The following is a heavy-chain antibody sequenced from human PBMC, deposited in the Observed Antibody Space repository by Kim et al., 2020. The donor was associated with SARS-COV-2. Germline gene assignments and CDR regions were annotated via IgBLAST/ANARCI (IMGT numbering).Heavy chain of an antibody. CDR3: ARGENWNDVDIGLDWFDP. D-gene: IGHD1-1*01. J-gene: IGHJ5*02. CDR1: GYTFTSYG. V-gene: IGHV1-18*01. Sequence: ASVKVSCKASGYTFTSYGISWVRQAPGQGLEWMGWISAYNGNTNYAQKLQGRVTMTTDTSTSTAYMELRSLRSDDTAVYYCARGENWNDVDIGLDWFDPWGQGTLVTVSS. CDR2: ISAYNGNT.